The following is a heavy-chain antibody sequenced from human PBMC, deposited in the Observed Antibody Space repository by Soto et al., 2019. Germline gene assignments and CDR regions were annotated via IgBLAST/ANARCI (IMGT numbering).Heavy chain of an antibody. Sequence: ASVKVSCKASGYTFTSYDINWVRQATGQGLEWMGWMNPNSGNTGYAQKLQGRVTMTRNTSISTAYMELSSLRSEDTAVYYCARAHTTLGYCSGGSCYPPLNYYGMDVWGQGTTVTVSS. J-gene: IGHJ6*02. D-gene: IGHD2-15*01. V-gene: IGHV1-8*01. CDR1: GYTFTSYD. CDR3: ARAHTTLGYCSGGSCYPPLNYYGMDV. CDR2: MNPNSGNT.